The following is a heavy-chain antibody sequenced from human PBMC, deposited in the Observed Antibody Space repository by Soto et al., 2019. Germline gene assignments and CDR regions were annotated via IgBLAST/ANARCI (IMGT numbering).Heavy chain of an antibody. CDR2: ISGSGGST. Sequence: GVLRLSCAASGFTFSSYAMSWVRQAPGKGLEWVSAISGSGGSTYYADSVKGRFTISRDNSKNTLYLQMNSLRAEDTAVYYCAKARDGFGEFYGMDVWGQGTTVTVSS. CDR3: AKARDGFGEFYGMDV. CDR1: GFTFSSYA. V-gene: IGHV3-23*01. J-gene: IGHJ6*02. D-gene: IGHD3-10*01.